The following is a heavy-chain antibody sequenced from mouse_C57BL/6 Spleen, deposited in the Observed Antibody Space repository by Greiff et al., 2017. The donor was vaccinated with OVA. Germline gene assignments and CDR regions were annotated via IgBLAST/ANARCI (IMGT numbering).Heavy chain of an antibody. CDR3: AMWDSSGYGAY. V-gene: IGHV1-26*01. D-gene: IGHD3-2*02. Sequence: VQLQQSGPELVKPGASVKISCKASGYTFTDYYMNWVKPSHGKSLEWIGDINPNNGGTSYNQKFKGKATFTVDKSSSTAYLELRSLTSEDSAVYYCAMWDSSGYGAYWGQGTLVTVSA. CDR2: INPNNGGT. CDR1: GYTFTDYY. J-gene: IGHJ3*01.